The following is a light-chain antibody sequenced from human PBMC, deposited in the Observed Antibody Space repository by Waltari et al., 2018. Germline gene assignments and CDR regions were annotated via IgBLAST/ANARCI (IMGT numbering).Light chain of an antibody. J-gene: IGKJ5*01. V-gene: IGKV1-39*01. CDR1: QSIRTY. CDR3: QQSFSTLIT. Sequence: DIQLTQSPSSLSASVGDRVTITCRASQSIRTYLNWFQQKPGKAPNLLIYAESSLLSGVPSRFSGSGSGTDFTLTITSLQPEDFATYYCQQSFSTLITFGQGTRLEIK. CDR2: AES.